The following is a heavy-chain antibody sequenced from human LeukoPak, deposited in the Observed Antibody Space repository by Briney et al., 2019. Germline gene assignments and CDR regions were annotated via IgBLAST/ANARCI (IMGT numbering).Heavy chain of an antibody. CDR2: ISGSGVYT. V-gene: IGHV3-23*01. J-gene: IGHJ4*02. D-gene: IGHD1-7*01. CDR3: ATAGNYRFDN. CDR1: GFIFSNYA. Sequence: GGSLRLSCGASGFIFSNYAMSWVRQAPGKGLEWVSAISGSGVYTYYADSVKGRFTISRDNARNTLYLQMNGLRVEDTALYFCATAGNYRFDNWGQGTLVTVSS.